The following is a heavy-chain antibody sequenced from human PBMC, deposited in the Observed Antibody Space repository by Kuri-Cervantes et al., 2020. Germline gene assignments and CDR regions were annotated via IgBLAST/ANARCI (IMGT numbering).Heavy chain of an antibody. CDR3: ATAESIYGYFDY. V-gene: IGHV3-64*01. Sequence: GESLKISCAASGFTFSSYAMHWVRQAPGKGLEYVSAISSNGGSTYYANSVKGRFTISRDNSKNTLYLQMGSLRAEDMAVYYCATAESIYGYFDYWGQGTLVTVSS. CDR1: GFTFSSYA. J-gene: IGHJ4*02. D-gene: IGHD3-10*01. CDR2: ISSNGGST.